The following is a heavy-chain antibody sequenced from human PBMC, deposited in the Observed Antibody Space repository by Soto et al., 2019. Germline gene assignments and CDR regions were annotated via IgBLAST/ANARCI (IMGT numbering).Heavy chain of an antibody. J-gene: IGHJ6*02. CDR3: GKDTLDCSGGDCPLYYYYGMDV. D-gene: IGHD2-15*01. CDR1: GFTFSSYG. Sequence: GGSLRLSCAASGFTFSSYGMHWVRQAPGKGLEWVAVIWYDGSNKYYADSVKGRFTISRDNSRNTLSLEINNLRPEDTAVYYCGKDTLDCSGGDCPLYYYYGMDVWGQGTTVTVSS. V-gene: IGHV3-30*02. CDR2: IWYDGSNK.